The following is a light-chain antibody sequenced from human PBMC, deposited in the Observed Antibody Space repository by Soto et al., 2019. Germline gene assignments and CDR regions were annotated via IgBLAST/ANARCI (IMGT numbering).Light chain of an antibody. Sequence: DIPMPQSPSTLSASVGDRVTITCRASQSISSWLAWYQQKPGKAPRLLIYKASNLESGVPSRFSGSGSGTEFTLTISSLQPDDSATYYCQQYNDNWTFGQGTKVEIK. V-gene: IGKV1-5*03. J-gene: IGKJ1*01. CDR2: KAS. CDR1: QSISSW. CDR3: QQYNDNWT.